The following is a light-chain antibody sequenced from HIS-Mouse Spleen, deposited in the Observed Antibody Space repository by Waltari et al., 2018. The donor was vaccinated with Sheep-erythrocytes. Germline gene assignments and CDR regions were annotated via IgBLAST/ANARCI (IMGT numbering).Light chain of an antibody. Sequence: AIQMTQSPSSLSASVGDRVTITCRASQGIRNDLGWYHQKPGKAPKLLIYAASSLQSGVPSRFSGSGSGTDFTLTISSLQPEDFATYYCLQDYNYSWTFGQGTKVEIK. J-gene: IGKJ1*01. CDR3: LQDYNYSWT. CDR1: QGIRND. V-gene: IGKV1-6*01. CDR2: AAS.